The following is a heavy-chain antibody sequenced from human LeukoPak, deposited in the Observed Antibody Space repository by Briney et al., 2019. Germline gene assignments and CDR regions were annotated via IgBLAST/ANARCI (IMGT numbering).Heavy chain of an antibody. J-gene: IGHJ4*02. D-gene: IGHD3-9*01. CDR2: ISGSGGST. CDR3: AKNYDILTGARGGNYFDY. CDR1: GFTFSSYA. V-gene: IGHV3-23*01. Sequence: GGSLRLSCAASGFTFSSYAMSWVRQAPGKGLEWVSAISGSGGSTYYADSVKGRFTISRDNSKNTLYLQMNSLRADDTAVYYCAKNYDILTGARGGNYFDYWGQGTLVTVSS.